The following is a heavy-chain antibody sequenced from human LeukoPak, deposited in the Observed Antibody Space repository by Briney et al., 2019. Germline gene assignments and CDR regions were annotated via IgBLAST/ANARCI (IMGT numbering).Heavy chain of an antibody. J-gene: IGHJ4*02. CDR2: IYYSGST. CDR3: ATARPIWFGEPALDY. Sequence: SETLSLTCTVSGGSISSSSYYWGWIRQPPGKGLEWIGSIYYSGSTYYNPSLKSRVTISVGTSKNQFSLKLSSVTAADTAVYYCATARPIWFGEPALDYWGQGTLVTVSS. CDR1: GGSISSSSYY. V-gene: IGHV4-39*01. D-gene: IGHD3-10*01.